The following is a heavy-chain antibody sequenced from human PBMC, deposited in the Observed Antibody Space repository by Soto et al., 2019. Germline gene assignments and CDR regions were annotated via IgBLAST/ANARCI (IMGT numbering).Heavy chain of an antibody. V-gene: IGHV5-51*01. Sequence: GEALKISCTGSGYSFTNYWIGWVRQMPGKGLEWMVIIYPGNSDTRYNPSFQGQVTISADKSISTAYLQWSGLKASDTAMYYCARHFYYYDGSGHHYFDYWGQGTPVTVSS. D-gene: IGHD3-22*01. CDR2: IYPGNSDT. CDR3: ARHFYYYDGSGHHYFDY. CDR1: GYSFTNYW. J-gene: IGHJ4*02.